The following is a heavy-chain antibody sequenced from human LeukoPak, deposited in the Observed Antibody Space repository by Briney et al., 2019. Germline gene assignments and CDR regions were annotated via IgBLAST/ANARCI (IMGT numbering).Heavy chain of an antibody. CDR1: GYTFTGYY. CDR2: INPNSGGT. J-gene: IGHJ4*02. Sequence: GASVKVSCKACGYTFTGYYMHWVRPAPGQGPEWMGRINPNSGGTSYALKFQGRVTMTRDTSISTAYMELSRLRSDDTAVYYCARVPGDYVIGYFDYWGQGTLVTVSS. D-gene: IGHD4-17*01. CDR3: ARVPGDYVIGYFDY. V-gene: IGHV1-2*06.